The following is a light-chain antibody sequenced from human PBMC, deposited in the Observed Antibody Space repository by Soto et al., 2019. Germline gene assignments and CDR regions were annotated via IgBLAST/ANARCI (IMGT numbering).Light chain of an antibody. V-gene: IGLV3-1*01. CDR2: QDT. CDR1: KLGDKY. CDR3: RAWVGVTVV. Sequence: SYELTQPPSMSVSPGQTATIACSGDKLGDKYVCWYQQKSGESPILVIYQDTKRPSGIPERFSGSNSGSTATLTISGTQSIDAADYYCRAWVGVTVVFGGGTKLTVL. J-gene: IGLJ2*01.